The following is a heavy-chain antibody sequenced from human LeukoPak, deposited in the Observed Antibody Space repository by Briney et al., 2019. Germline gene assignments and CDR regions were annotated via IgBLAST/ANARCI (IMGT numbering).Heavy chain of an antibody. CDR3: ARVSRYCSGGSCYLIDY. CDR2: ISYDGSNK. Sequence: GRSLRLSCAASGFTFSSYAMHWVRQAPGKGLEWVAVISYDGSNKYYADSVKGRFTISRDNSKNTLYLQMNSLRAEDTAVYYCARVSRYCSGGSCYLIDYWGQGTLVTVSS. D-gene: IGHD2-15*01. V-gene: IGHV3-30-3*01. J-gene: IGHJ4*02. CDR1: GFTFSSYA.